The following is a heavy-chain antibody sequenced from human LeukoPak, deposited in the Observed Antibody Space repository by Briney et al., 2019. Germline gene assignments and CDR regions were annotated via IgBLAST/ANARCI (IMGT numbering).Heavy chain of an antibody. D-gene: IGHD4-17*01. CDR3: ARAGTNLGDYDF. CDR1: GDSISDSDYY. J-gene: IGHJ4*02. CDR2: VWHSGST. V-gene: IGHV4-38-2*02. Sequence: SETLSLTRTVSGDSISDSDYYWGWIRQSPGKGLEWIGNVWHSGSTHYNPSLKSRITISVDTSKNQFSLSLSSVTVADTAVYYCARAGTNLGDYDFWGQGTLVTVSS.